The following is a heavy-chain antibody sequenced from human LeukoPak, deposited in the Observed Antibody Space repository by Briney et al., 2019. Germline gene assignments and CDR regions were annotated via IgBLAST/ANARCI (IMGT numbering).Heavy chain of an antibody. V-gene: IGHV3-21*01. CDR3: ARSQWPKGDYYYYYMDV. CDR1: GFIFSSYS. J-gene: IGHJ6*03. D-gene: IGHD6-19*01. Sequence: GGSLRLSCAASGFIFSSYSMNWVRQAPGKGLEWVSSISSSSSYIYYADSVKGRFTISRDNAKNSLYLQMNSLRAEDTAVYYCARSQWPKGDYYYYYMDVWGKGTTVTVSS. CDR2: ISSSSSYI.